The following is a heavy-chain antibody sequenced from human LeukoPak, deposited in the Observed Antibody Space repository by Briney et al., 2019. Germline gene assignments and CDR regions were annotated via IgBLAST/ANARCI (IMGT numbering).Heavy chain of an antibody. D-gene: IGHD3-3*01. Sequence: GGPLRLSCAASGFTFSSYAMHWVRQAPGKGLEGVAVISYDGSNKYYADSVKGRFTISRDNSKNTLYLQMNSLRAEDTAVYYCARDRRRFLGWLPLDVWGKGTTVTVSS. J-gene: IGHJ6*04. CDR3: ARDRRRFLGWLPLDV. V-gene: IGHV3-30*01. CDR1: GFTFSSYA. CDR2: ISYDGSNK.